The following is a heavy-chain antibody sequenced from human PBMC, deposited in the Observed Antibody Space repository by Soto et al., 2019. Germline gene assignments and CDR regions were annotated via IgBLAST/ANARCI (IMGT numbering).Heavy chain of an antibody. CDR3: ARDSYSSATH. D-gene: IGHD4-4*01. J-gene: IGHJ4*01. V-gene: IGHV3-74*01. CDR2: ISNDGSDT. CDR1: GLPFGDNW. Sequence: EVQLVESGGGLVQPGGSLRLSCAASGLPFGDNWMHWVRQAPGKGLAWVSRISNDGSDTTYADSVRGRFTVSRDNAKNTLYLQMNSLRAEDTAVYYCARDSYSSATHWGHGTLVTVSS.